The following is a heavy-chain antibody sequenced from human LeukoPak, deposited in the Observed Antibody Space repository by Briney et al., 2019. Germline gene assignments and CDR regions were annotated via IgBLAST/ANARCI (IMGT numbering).Heavy chain of an antibody. J-gene: IGHJ4*02. CDR1: VFTFNDYA. D-gene: IGHD3-10*01. Sequence: GGSLRLSCVASVFTFNDYAMLWLRQAPGKGMEWVSDISWNSGSIGYTDPVKGRFTISRDNAKNSLYLQMNSLRAEDTAFYYFAIDLERFGDLFGNGLVYWGEGTLVTVS. CDR2: ISWNSGSI. CDR3: AIDLERFGDLFGNGLVY. V-gene: IGHV3-9*01.